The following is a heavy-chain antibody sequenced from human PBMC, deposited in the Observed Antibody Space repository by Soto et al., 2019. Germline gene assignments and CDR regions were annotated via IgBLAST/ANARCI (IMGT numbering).Heavy chain of an antibody. Sequence: PSETLSLTCAVYGGSFSGYYWSWIRQPPGEGLEWIGEINHSGSTNYNPSLKSRVTISVDTSKNQFSLKLSSVTAADTAVYYCARGGGKRINWFDPWGQGTLVTVSS. CDR3: ARGGGKRINWFDP. V-gene: IGHV4-34*01. D-gene: IGHD1-26*01. J-gene: IGHJ5*02. CDR1: GGSFSGYY. CDR2: INHSGST.